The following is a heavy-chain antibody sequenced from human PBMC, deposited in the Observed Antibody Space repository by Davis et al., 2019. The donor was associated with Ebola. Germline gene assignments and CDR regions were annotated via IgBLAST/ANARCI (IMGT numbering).Heavy chain of an antibody. CDR1: GFTFSSYA. Sequence: GGSLRLSCAASGFTFSSYAMSWVRQAPGKGLEWVSAISGSGGSTYYADSVKGRFTISRDNSKNTLYLQMNSLRAEDTAVYYCARDTTWIQLWLPAFDIWGQGTMVTVSS. CDR3: ARDTTWIQLWLPAFDI. D-gene: IGHD5-18*01. CDR2: ISGSGGST. V-gene: IGHV3-23*01. J-gene: IGHJ3*02.